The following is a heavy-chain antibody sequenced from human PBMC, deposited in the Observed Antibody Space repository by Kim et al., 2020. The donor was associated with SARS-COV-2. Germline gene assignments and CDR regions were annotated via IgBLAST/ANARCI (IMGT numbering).Heavy chain of an antibody. J-gene: IGHJ4*02. Sequence: GGSLRLSCSASGFAFSSYALNWVRQAPGKGLEYVSGITANGGRKYYPDSLKGRFTMSRDNSKNMLYLQMNSLRTEDTAIYYCVRGYSKDVAYCGQGTLVT. V-gene: IGHV3-64*04. CDR1: GFAFSSYA. CDR2: ITANGGRK. CDR3: VRGYSKDVAY. D-gene: IGHD4-4*01.